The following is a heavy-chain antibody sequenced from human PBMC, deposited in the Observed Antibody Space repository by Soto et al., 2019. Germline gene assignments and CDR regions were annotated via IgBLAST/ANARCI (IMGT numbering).Heavy chain of an antibody. CDR3: ARVTTLYYFDY. J-gene: IGHJ4*02. CDR1: GYTFTSYG. CDR2: ITAYNGNT. D-gene: IGHD4-17*01. Sequence: RPPASVKVSCKASGYTFTSYGISWVRQAPGQGLEWMGWITAYNGNTNYPQKLQGRATMTTDTPTSTAYMELRSLRSDDTAVYYCARVTTLYYFDYWGQGTLVTVP. V-gene: IGHV1-18*01.